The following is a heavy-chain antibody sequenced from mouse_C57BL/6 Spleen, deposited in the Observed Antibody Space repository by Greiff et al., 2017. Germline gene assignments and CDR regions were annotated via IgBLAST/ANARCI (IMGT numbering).Heavy chain of an antibody. D-gene: IGHD2-3*01. J-gene: IGHJ3*01. CDR3: ARVYDGYLAWFAY. CDR1: GYTFTSYW. CDR2: IDPNSGGT. V-gene: IGHV1-72*01. Sequence: VQLQQPGAELVKPGASVKLSCKASGYTFTSYWMHWVKQRPGRGLEWIGRIDPNSGGTKYNEKFKSKATLTVDKPSSTAYMQLSSLTSEDSAVYYCARVYDGYLAWFAYWGQGTLVTVSA.